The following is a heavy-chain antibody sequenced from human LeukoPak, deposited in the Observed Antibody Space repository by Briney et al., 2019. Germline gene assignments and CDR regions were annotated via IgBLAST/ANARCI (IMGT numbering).Heavy chain of an antibody. CDR3: ARVVGAAPFDH. J-gene: IGHJ4*02. D-gene: IGHD2-2*01. CDR1: GYSFSSYW. Sequence: GESLKISCQGSGYSFSSYWIAWVRQMPGKGLEWMGVIYPSDSHTTYSPSFQGQVTISADKSINTAYLQWNSLQASDTAIYYCARVVGAAPFDHWGQGTLVTVSS. CDR2: IYPSDSHT. V-gene: IGHV5-51*01.